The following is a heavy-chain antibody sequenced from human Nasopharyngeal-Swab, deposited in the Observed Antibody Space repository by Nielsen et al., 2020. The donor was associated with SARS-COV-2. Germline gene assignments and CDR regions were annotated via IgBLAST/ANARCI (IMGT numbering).Heavy chain of an antibody. CDR2: IRPGGDSR. CDR3: ARDGPNWNLDY. CDR1: GFTVSRYG. D-gene: IGHD1-1*01. V-gene: IGHV3-33*01. J-gene: IGHJ4*02. Sequence: GESLKISCAASGFTVSRYGFHWVRQAPGKGLEWVAVIRPGGDSRIYGDSMKGRFAVSRDNSKNTLYLQIDDLRSKDTAVYYCARDGPNWNLDYWGQGTLVTVSS.